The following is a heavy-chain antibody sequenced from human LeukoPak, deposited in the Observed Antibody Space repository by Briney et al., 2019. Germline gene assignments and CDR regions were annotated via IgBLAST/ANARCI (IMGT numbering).Heavy chain of an antibody. V-gene: IGHV4-59*01. Sequence: SETLSLTCTVSGGSISSYYWSWIRQPPGKGLEWIGYIYYSGSTNYNPSLKSRVTISVDTSKNQFPLELSPVTAADTAVYYCARVGDNFDYWGQGTLVTVSS. D-gene: IGHD1-26*01. CDR1: GGSISSYY. CDR2: IYYSGST. CDR3: ARVGDNFDY. J-gene: IGHJ4*02.